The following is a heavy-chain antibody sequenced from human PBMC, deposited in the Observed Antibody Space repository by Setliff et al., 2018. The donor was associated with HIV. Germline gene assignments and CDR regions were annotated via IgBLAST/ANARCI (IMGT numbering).Heavy chain of an antibody. D-gene: IGHD1-26*01. CDR2: MTASGSTI. V-gene: IGHV3-48*03. CDR3: ARDDPAGGIDY. Sequence: PGGSLRLSCTVSGFTFGDYAMSWVRQAPGKGLEWVSYMTASGSTIYYADSVKGRFTVSRDNAKNSLYLQMNSLRAEDTAIYYCARDDPAGGIDYWGQGTLVTVSS. CDR1: GFTFGDYA. J-gene: IGHJ4*02.